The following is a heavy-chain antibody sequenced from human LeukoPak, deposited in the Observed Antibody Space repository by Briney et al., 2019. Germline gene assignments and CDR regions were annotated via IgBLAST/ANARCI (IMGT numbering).Heavy chain of an antibody. V-gene: IGHV3-7*03. CDR2: VNRDGGET. Sequence: GGSLRLSCAASGFTLSNHWMTWVRQVPGRGPEWVANVNRDGGETYYLDSVKGRFTISKDNAKNSLYLQMNSLRAEDTALYHCARNNGMDVWGQGTTVIVSS. J-gene: IGHJ6*02. CDR3: ARNNGMDV. CDR1: GFTLSNHW.